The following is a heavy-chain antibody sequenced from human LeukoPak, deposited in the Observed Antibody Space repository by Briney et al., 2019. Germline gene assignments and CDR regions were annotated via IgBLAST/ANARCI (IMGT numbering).Heavy chain of an antibody. V-gene: IGHV4-59*01. J-gene: IGHJ4*02. CDR2: IYYSGST. D-gene: IGHD4-23*01. CDR3: ARNGADYGGNSVYFDY. CDR1: GGSISSYY. Sequence: SETLSLTCTVSGGSISSYYWSWIRQPPGKGLEWIGYIYYSGSTNYNPSLKSRVTISVDTSKNQFSLKPSSVTAADTAVYYCARNGADYGGNSVYFDYWGQGTLVTVSS.